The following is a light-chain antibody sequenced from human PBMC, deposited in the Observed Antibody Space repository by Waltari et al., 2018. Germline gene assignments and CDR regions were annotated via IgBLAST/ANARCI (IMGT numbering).Light chain of an antibody. CDR1: QSLVRSDGNTY. CDR3: MQGTHWPYT. J-gene: IGKJ2*01. Sequence: DVVMTQSPLSLPVTLGQPASISCKSSQSLVRSDGNTYLQWFHQRPGQSPRRLIYKVSTRESGVPDRFSGSGSGTDFTLEISSVEAEDVGVYYCMQGTHWPYTFGQGTKLDIK. CDR2: KVS. V-gene: IGKV2-30*02.